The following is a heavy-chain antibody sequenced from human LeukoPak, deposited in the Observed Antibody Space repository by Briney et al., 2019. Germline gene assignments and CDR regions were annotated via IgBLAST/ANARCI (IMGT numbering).Heavy chain of an antibody. V-gene: IGHV4-30-2*03. J-gene: IGHJ5*02. CDR3: ARRHYPLIAARFDP. D-gene: IGHD6-13*01. CDR2: IYHSGST. Sequence: KPSETLSLTCAVSGGSISSGGYSWSWIRQPPGKGLEWIGYIYHSGSTYHNPSLKSRVTISVDTSKNQFSLKLGSVAAADTAVYYCARRHYPLIAARFDPWGQGTPVTVSS. CDR1: GGSISSGGYS.